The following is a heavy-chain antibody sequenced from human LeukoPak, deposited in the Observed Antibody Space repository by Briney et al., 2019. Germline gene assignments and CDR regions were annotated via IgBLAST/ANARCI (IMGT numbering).Heavy chain of an antibody. J-gene: IGHJ4*02. Sequence: GGSLRLSCAASGFTFSSYSMSWVRQAPGKGLEWVSGISSSGGSTDYADSVKGRFTISRDNSKNTLYLQMNSLRVEDTAVYYCAKPKYCSSTSCQQPADYWGQGTLVTVSS. CDR2: ISSSGGST. CDR3: AKPKYCSSTSCQQPADY. D-gene: IGHD2-2*01. CDR1: GFTFSSYS. V-gene: IGHV3-23*01.